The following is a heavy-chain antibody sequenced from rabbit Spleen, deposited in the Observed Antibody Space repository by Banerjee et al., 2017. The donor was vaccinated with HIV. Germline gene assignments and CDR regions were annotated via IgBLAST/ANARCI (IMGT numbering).Heavy chain of an antibody. CDR2: IDPLFGSA. CDR1: GFDFNSYY. J-gene: IGHJ4*01. CDR3: ARGGGL. Sequence: QLKESGGGLVQPGGSLKLSCKASGFDFNSYYMSWVRQAPGKGLEWIGYIDPLFGSAFYPGWVNGRFPISRENPQNPVSLQLNSLTAPDTAPYFCARGGGLWGPGTLVTVS. V-gene: IGHV1S7*01.